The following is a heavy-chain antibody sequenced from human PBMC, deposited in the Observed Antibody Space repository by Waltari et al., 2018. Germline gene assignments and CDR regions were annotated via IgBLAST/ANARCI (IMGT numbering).Heavy chain of an antibody. V-gene: IGHV1-2*06. D-gene: IGHD3-22*01. CDR1: GYTFTGYY. Sequence: QVQLVQSGAEVKKPGASVKVSCKASGYTFTGYYMHWVRQAPGQGLEWMGRINPNSGGTNYAQKFQGRVTMTRDTSISTAYMELSRLRSDDTAVYYCASIYYYDSSGYPMRDAFDIWGQGTMVTVSS. CDR2: INPNSGGT. J-gene: IGHJ3*02. CDR3: ASIYYYDSSGYPMRDAFDI.